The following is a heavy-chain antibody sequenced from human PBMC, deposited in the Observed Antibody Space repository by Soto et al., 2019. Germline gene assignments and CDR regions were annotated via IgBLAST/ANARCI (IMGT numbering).Heavy chain of an antibody. D-gene: IGHD1-26*01. CDR3: ARGGSLYAYFDH. V-gene: IGHV1-3*01. CDR2: INAGNGNT. CDR1: GYTFTSYA. J-gene: IGHJ2*01. Sequence: QVQLVQSGAEVKKPGASVKVSCKASGYTFTSYAMHWVRQAPGQRLEWMGWINAGNGNTKYSQKFQGRVTITRDTSASTAYMEQSSLRSEDTAVYYCARGGSLYAYFDHWGRGTLGTVSS.